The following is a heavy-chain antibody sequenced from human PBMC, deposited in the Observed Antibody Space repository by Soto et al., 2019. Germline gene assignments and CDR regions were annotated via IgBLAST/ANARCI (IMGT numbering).Heavy chain of an antibody. CDR2: MNPNSGNT. CDR1: GYTFTSYD. D-gene: IGHD3-9*01. J-gene: IGHJ3*02. V-gene: IGHV1-8*01. Sequence: ASVKVSCKASGYTFTSYDINWVRQATGQGLEWMGWMNPNSGNTGYAQKFQGRVTMTRNTSISTAYMELSSLRSEDTAVYYCARAAYFDRSPFDIWGQGTMVTVSS. CDR3: ARAAYFDRSPFDI.